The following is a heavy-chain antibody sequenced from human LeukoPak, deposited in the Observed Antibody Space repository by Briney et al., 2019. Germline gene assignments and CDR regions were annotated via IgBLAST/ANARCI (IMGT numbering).Heavy chain of an antibody. CDR1: GGTFSSYA. D-gene: IGHD3-3*01. CDR3: ARATSFGVVSPSHYYYGMDV. CDR2: IIPIFGTA. V-gene: IGHV1-69*13. Sequence: SVKVSCKASGGTFSSYAISWVRQAPGQGLEWMGGIIPIFGTANYAQKFQGRVTITADESTSTAHMELSSLRSEDTAVYYCARATSFGVVSPSHYYYGMDVWGQGTTVTVSS. J-gene: IGHJ6*02.